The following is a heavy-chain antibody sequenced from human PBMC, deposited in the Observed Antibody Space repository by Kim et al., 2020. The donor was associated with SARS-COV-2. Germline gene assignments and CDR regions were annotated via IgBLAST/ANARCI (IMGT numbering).Heavy chain of an antibody. J-gene: IGHJ5*02. V-gene: IGHV4-34*01. D-gene: IGHD2-2*01. CDR3: ARDVHYRYCSSTSCYGFDP. Sequence: SETLSLTCAVYGGSFSGYYWSWIRQPPGKGLEWIGEINHSGSTNYNPSLKSRVTISVDTSKNQFSLKLSSVTAADTAVYYCARDVHYRYCSSTSCYGFDPWGQGTLVTVSS. CDR1: GGSFSGYY. CDR2: INHSGST.